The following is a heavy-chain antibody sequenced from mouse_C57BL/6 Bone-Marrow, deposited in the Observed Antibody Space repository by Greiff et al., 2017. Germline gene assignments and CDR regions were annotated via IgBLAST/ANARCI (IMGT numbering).Heavy chain of an antibody. Sequence: VQLQQPGAELVKPGASVKVSCKASGYTFTSYWMHWVKQRPGQGLEWIGRIHPSDSDTNYNQKFKGKATLTVDKSSSTAYMQLSSLTSEDSAVXYCAISVTTVVAHFDYWGQGTTLTVSS. J-gene: IGHJ2*01. V-gene: IGHV1-74*01. D-gene: IGHD1-1*01. CDR2: IHPSDSDT. CDR1: GYTFTSYW. CDR3: AISVTTVVAHFDY.